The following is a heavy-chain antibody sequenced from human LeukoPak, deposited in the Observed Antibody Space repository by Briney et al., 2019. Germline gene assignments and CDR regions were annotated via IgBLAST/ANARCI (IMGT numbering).Heavy chain of an antibody. Sequence: GGSLRLSCAASGFTFSSYGMSWVRQAPGKGLEWVSAISGSGGSTYYADSVKGRFTISRDNSKNTLYLQMSSLRAEDTAVYYCAKDPRHYYGSGSPNDYWGQGTLVTVSS. V-gene: IGHV3-23*01. CDR3: AKDPRHYYGSGSPNDY. CDR2: ISGSGGST. CDR1: GFTFSSYG. D-gene: IGHD3-10*01. J-gene: IGHJ4*02.